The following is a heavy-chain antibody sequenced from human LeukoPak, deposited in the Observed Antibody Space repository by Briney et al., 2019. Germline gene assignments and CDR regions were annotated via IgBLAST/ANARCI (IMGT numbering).Heavy chain of an antibody. D-gene: IGHD4-11*01. J-gene: IGHJ4*02. V-gene: IGHV3-7*01. CDR1: GFTFSNYW. CDR3: ARDRYSNSY. CDR2: IKQDGSEK. Sequence: GGSLRLSCAASGFTFSNYWMIWFRQAPGKGLEWVAHIKQDGSEKDYVDSVKGRFTISRDNAKNSLYLQMNSLRAEDTAVYYCARDRYSNSYWGQGTLVTVSS.